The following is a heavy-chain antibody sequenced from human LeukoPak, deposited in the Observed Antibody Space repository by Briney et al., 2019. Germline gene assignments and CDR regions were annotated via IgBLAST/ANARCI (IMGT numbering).Heavy chain of an antibody. CDR2: IIPTFGIA. D-gene: IGHD2-2*01. CDR3: AKQHCSSTSRYDVRWNYYYYYGMDV. J-gene: IGHJ6*02. CDR1: GGTFSSYA. V-gene: IGHV1-69*04. Sequence: SVKVSCKASGGTFSSYAISWVRQAPGQGLEWMGRIIPTFGIANYAQKFQGRVTITADKSTSTAYMELSSLRSEDTAVYYCAKQHCSSTSRYDVRWNYYYYYGMDVWGQGTTVTVSS.